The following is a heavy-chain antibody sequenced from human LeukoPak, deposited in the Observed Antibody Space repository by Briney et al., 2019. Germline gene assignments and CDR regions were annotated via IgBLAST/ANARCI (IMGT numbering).Heavy chain of an antibody. J-gene: IGHJ4*02. CDR3: ARCYDSSGCDY. V-gene: IGHV1-3*01. Sequence: ASVKVSCKASGYTFTNYAMHWVRQAPGQRLEWMGWINAGNGNTKYSQKFQGRVTISRDTSASTAYMELSSLRSEDTAVYYCARCYDSSGCDYWGQGTLVTVSS. CDR2: INAGNGNT. CDR1: GYTFTNYA. D-gene: IGHD3-22*01.